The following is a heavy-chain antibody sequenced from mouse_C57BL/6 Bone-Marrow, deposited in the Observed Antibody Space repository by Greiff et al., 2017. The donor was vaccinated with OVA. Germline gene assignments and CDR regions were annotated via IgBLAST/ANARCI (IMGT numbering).Heavy chain of an antibody. Sequence: EVMLVESGGGLVKPGGSLKLSCAASGFTFSDYGMHWVRQAPVKGLEWVAYISSGSSTIYYADTVKGRFTISRDNAKNTLFLQMTSLRSEDTAMYYCARDYGNPFAYWGQGTLVTVSA. CDR3: ARDYGNPFAY. CDR1: GFTFSDYG. D-gene: IGHD2-1*01. CDR2: ISSGSSTI. V-gene: IGHV5-17*01. J-gene: IGHJ3*01.